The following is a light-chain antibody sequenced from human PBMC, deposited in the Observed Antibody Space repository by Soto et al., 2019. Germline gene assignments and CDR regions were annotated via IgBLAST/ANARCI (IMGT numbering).Light chain of an antibody. V-gene: IGLV2-14*03. J-gene: IGLJ1*01. CDR3: SSYIPNNSTYV. Sequence: QSALTQPASVSGSPGQSITISCTGTNSDVGGYNYVSWYQHHPGKAPKRMIHDVSNRPSGVSNRFSGSKSGNTASLTISGLQAEDEADYYCSSYIPNNSTYVFGTGTKVTVL. CDR2: DVS. CDR1: NSDVGGYNY.